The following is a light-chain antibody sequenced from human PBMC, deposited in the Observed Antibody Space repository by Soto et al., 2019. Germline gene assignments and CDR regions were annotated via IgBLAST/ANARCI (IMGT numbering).Light chain of an antibody. Sequence: QPVLTQPRSVSGSPGQSVTISCTGTSSDVGGYNYVSWYQHHPGKAPKLMIYDVTKRPSGVRDRFSASKSGNTASLTISGLQAEDEADYYCCSYAGSYTYVFGTGTKLTVL. CDR1: SSDVGGYNY. V-gene: IGLV2-11*01. CDR3: CSYAGSYTYV. J-gene: IGLJ1*01. CDR2: DVT.